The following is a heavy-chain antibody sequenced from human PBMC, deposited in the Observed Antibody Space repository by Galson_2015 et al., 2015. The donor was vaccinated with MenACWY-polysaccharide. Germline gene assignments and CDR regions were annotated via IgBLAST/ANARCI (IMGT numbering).Heavy chain of an antibody. J-gene: IGHJ5*02. Sequence: ALVKPTQTLTLTCTFSGFSLRTSGVGVGWIRQPPGRALEWLALIYWDDDKRYSPSLKSRLTITKDTSKNQVVLTMTNMDPVDTATYYCAHRPRDCSGGSCYSVQNWFDPWGQGTLVTVSS. V-gene: IGHV2-5*02. CDR1: GFSLRTSGVG. CDR3: AHRPRDCSGGSCYSVQNWFDP. CDR2: IYWDDDK. D-gene: IGHD2-15*01.